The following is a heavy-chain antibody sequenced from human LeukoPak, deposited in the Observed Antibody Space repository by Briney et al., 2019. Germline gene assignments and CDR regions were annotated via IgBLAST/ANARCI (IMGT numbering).Heavy chain of an antibody. CDR1: GASISGYY. J-gene: IGHJ4*02. Sequence: PSETLSLTCTVSGASISGYYWNWIRQPPGKGLEWIGYIYSSGYTNDNPSLKSRVTLSVDMSKNQFSLKLTSVTAADTALYYCARSTRSSALRTWGQGTLVTVSS. D-gene: IGHD2-15*01. CDR2: IYSSGYT. CDR3: ARSTRSSALRT. V-gene: IGHV4-59*01.